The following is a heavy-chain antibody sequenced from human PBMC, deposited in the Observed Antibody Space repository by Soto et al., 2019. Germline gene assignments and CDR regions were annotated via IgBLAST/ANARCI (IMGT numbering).Heavy chain of an antibody. J-gene: IGHJ3*01. CDR2: IDPSDSHA. CDR1: GYSFTSYW. CDR3: ARPYSGGPNDPFDV. V-gene: IGHV5-10-1*04. Sequence: PGESLKISCKGSGYSFTSYWISWVRQMPGKGLEWVGRIDPSDSHAIYSPSFQGQVTMSADKSISTAYLQWSSLKASDTAMYYCARPYSGGPNDPFDVWGQGTMVTVSS. D-gene: IGHD1-26*01.